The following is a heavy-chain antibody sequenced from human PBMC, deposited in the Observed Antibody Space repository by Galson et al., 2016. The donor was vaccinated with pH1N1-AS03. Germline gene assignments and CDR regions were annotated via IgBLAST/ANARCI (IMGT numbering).Heavy chain of an antibody. J-gene: IGHJ4*02. CDR3: ALAPSHTKTAGYYFWGQGNLMIAPAHPPTPTERELSDLRPDGTAVYYCARETRKTTTVGVVC. V-gene: IGHV1-69*02. CDR1: GGTFSSYT. Sequence: SVKVSCKASGGTFSSYTINWVRQAPGQGLEWMGRIIRKIGMTNYAQKFQGRVIITADTSATTAYMELSSLRSEDTAVYYCALAPSHTKTAGYYFWGQGNLMIAPAHPPTPTERELSDLRPDGTAVYYCARETRKTTTVGVVCWGEGTLPTV. D-gene: IGHD6-25*01. CDR2: IIRKIGMT.